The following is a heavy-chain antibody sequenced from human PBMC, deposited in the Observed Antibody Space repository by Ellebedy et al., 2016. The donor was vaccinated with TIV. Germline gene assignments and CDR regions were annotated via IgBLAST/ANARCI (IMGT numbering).Heavy chain of an antibody. D-gene: IGHD4-23*01. CDR3: ARGFRYGSGRWPLDY. CDR1: GYTFSSFF. J-gene: IGHJ4*02. CDR2: INPSGGST. Sequence: AASVKVSCKASGYTFSSFFMHWVRQAPGQGLEWMGIINPSGGSTTYTQKLQGRVTMTRDTSTRTVYMELSSLRSEDTAVYYCARGFRYGSGRWPLDYWGQGTLVTVSS. V-gene: IGHV1-46*04.